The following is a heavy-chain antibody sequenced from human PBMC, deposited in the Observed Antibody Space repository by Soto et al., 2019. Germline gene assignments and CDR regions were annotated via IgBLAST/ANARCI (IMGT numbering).Heavy chain of an antibody. V-gene: IGHV4-59*08. CDR3: ARDFFDSSDYTTNWFDP. Sequence: SETLSLTCTVAGGSISSYDGSWISQPPGKGLEWIGYIYYSGSTNYNPSLKSRVTISVDTSKNQFSLKLSSVTAADTALYYCARDFFDSSDYTTNWFDPWGQGTLVTVSS. CDR2: IYYSGST. CDR1: GGSISSYD. D-gene: IGHD3-22*01. J-gene: IGHJ5*02.